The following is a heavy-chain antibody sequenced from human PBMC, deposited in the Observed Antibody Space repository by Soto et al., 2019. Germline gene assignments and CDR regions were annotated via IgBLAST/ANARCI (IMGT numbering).Heavy chain of an antibody. J-gene: IGHJ5*02. CDR1: GFTFSDYY. Sequence: GGSLRLSCVASGFTFSDYYMTWIRQAPGKGLEWVSQIGYSGTSIYYADSVKGRFTISRDNANKSLYLHMNSLRVEDTAVYYCARDTAFLGSGFFYXWGQGTLVTVSX. CDR2: IGYSGTSI. V-gene: IGHV3-11*01. CDR3: ARDTAFLGSGFFYX. D-gene: IGHD3-22*01.